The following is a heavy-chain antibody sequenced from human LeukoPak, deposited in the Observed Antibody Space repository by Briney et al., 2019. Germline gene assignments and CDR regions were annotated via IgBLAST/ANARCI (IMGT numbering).Heavy chain of an antibody. J-gene: IGHJ4*02. D-gene: IGHD2-2*01. V-gene: IGHV4-34*01. CDR3: ARGEGIVVVPAAMPGIFDY. Sequence: SETLSLTCAVYGGSFSTYYWSWIRQPPGKGLEWIGEINHSGSTNYNPSLKSRVTISVDTSKNQFSLKLSSVTAADTAVYYCARGEGIVVVPAAMPGIFDYWGQGTLVTVSS. CDR1: GGSFSTYY. CDR2: INHSGST.